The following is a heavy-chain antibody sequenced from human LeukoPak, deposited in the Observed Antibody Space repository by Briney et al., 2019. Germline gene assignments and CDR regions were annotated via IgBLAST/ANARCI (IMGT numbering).Heavy chain of an antibody. CDR1: GFTFSSYS. D-gene: IGHD3-22*01. CDR2: ISSTSSVR. V-gene: IGHV3-48*02. J-gene: IGHJ4*02. CDR3: ARVRPENYYDASGYFPAPPDY. Sequence: PGGSLRLSCAVSGFTFSSYSWNWVRQAPGKGLEWVSFISSTSSVRYYADPVKGRFTISRESAANSLYLQMNSLRDEDTAVYYCARVRPENYYDASGYFPAPPDYWGQGTLVTVSS.